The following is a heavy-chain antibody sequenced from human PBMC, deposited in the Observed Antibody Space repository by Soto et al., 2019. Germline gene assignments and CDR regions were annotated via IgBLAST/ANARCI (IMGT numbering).Heavy chain of an antibody. D-gene: IGHD2-15*01. CDR2: IHSGGDT. CDR1: GFTVRSTY. V-gene: IGHV3-66*01. J-gene: IGHJ6*03. CDR3: ARDRIEYCSGGSCYFYMDV. Sequence: GGSLRLSCAASGFTVRSTYMTWVRQAPGKGLEWVSGIHSGGDTYYADSVKGRFTISRDNSKNSLYLQMNSLRAEDTAVYYCARDRIEYCSGGSCYFYMDVWGKGTTVTVSS.